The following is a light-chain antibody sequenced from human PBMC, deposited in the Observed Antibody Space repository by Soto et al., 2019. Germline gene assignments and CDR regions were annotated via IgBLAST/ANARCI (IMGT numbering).Light chain of an antibody. Sequence: QSALTQPAFVSGSPGQSITISCTGTSSDVGGYNYVSWYQQHPGKAPKLMIYDVSNRPSGVPNRFSGSKSGNTASLTISGLQAEDEAEYYCSSYTSSSTLVYVFGTGTKLTVL. CDR1: SSDVGGYNY. J-gene: IGLJ1*01. CDR2: DVS. CDR3: SSYTSSSTLVYV. V-gene: IGLV2-14*03.